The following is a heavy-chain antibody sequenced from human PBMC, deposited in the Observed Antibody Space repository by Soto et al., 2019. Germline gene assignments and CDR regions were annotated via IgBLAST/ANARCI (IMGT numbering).Heavy chain of an antibody. V-gene: IGHV6-1*01. CDR1: ADNVSSHSPA. CDR3: ARGGYYGMDV. Sequence: SPTLSLTCAVSADNVSSHSPAWNWIRQPPSRGLEWLGRTYYRSKSYNDYAVSVKSRITINPDTSKNQFSLQLNSVTPEDTAVYYCARGGYYGMDVWGQGTTVTVSS. J-gene: IGHJ6*02. CDR2: TYYRSKSYN.